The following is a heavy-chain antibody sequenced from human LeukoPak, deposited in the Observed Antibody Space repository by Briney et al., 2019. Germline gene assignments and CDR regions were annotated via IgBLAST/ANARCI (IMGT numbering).Heavy chain of an antibody. CDR2: ISSSSSTI. CDR3: ANSVSFGGALRGD. D-gene: IGHD3-16*01. Sequence: GGSLRLSCAASGFSFSSYSMNWVRQTPGKGLEWVSYISSSSSTIYYADSVKGRFTISRDNAKNSLYLQVNSVRVEDTAVYYCANSVSFGGALRGDWDQGTLVTVSS. V-gene: IGHV3-48*01. CDR1: GFSFSSYS. J-gene: IGHJ4*02.